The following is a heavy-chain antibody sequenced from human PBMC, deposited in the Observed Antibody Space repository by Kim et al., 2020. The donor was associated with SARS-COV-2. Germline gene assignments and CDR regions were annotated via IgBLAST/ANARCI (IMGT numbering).Heavy chain of an antibody. D-gene: IGHD3-10*01. J-gene: IGHJ4*02. V-gene: IGHV3-49*02. CDR3: TSGGGSGRYYFDY. Sequence: EYAASVKGTFTISRDDSKSIAYLQMNSLKPEDTAVYYCTSGGGSGRYYFDYWGQGILVTVSS.